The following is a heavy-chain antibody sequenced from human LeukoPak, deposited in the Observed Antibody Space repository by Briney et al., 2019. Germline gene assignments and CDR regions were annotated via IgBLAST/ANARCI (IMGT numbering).Heavy chain of an antibody. D-gene: IGHD2-15*01. CDR2: ISAYNGNT. CDR3: ARNGYCSGGSCYFHYGMDV. Sequence: ASVKVSRKASGYTFTSYGISWVRQAPGQGLEWMGWISAYNGNTNYAQKLQGRVTMTTDTSTGTAYMELRSLRSDDTAVYYCARNGYCSGGSCYFHYGMDVWGQGTTVTVSS. J-gene: IGHJ6*02. CDR1: GYTFTSYG. V-gene: IGHV1-18*01.